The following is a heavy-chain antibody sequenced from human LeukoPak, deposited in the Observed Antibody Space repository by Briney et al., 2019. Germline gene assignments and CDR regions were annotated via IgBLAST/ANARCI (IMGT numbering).Heavy chain of an antibody. CDR3: ARADYGNNWFDP. CDR1: GGSFSGYY. J-gene: IGHJ5*02. D-gene: IGHD4-17*01. V-gene: IGHV4-34*01. CDR2: INHSGST. Sequence: ETLSLTCAVYGGSFSGYYWSWIRQPPGKGLEWIGEINHSGSTNYNPSLKSRVTISVDTSKNQFSLKLSSVTAADTAVYYCARADYGNNWFDPWGQGTLVTVSS.